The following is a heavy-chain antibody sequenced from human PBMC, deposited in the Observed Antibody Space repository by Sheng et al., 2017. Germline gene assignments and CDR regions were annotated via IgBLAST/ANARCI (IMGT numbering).Heavy chain of an antibody. Sequence: QVQLVQSGAEVKKPGSSVKVSCKASGGTFSSYAISWVRQAPGQGLEWMGGIIPIFGTANYAQKFQGRVTITADESTSTAYMELSSLRSEDTAVYYCAREPLSDILTRSHAFDIWGQGTMVTVSS. CDR2: IIPIFGTA. J-gene: IGHJ3*02. D-gene: IGHD3-9*01. V-gene: IGHV1-69*13. CDR3: AREPLSDILTRSHAFDI. CDR1: GGTFSSYA.